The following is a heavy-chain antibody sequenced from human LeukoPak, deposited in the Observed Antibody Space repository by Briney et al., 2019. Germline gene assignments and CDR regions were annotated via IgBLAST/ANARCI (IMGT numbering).Heavy chain of an antibody. CDR3: AGLGASGNGYLSWFDP. D-gene: IGHD3-22*01. J-gene: IGHJ5*02. CDR2: IYYSGNS. V-gene: IGHV4-59*01. Sequence: TSETLSPTCTVSGGFISTYYWSWIRQPPGKGLEWIGYIYYSGNSNYNPSLKSRVTIPVDTSKNQFSLKLSSVTAADTAVYYCAGLGASGNGYLSWFDPWGQGTLVTVSS. CDR1: GGFISTYY.